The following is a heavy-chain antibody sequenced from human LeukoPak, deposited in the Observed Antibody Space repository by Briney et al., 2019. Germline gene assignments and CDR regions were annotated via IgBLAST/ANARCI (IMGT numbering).Heavy chain of an antibody. V-gene: IGHV3-48*01. D-gene: IGHD3-10*01. CDR2: TSSSSSTI. J-gene: IGHJ4*02. CDR3: ARAGFTFSDYFGSFFDY. CDR1: GFTVSSYS. Sequence: GGSLRLSCAASGFTVSSYSMNWVRQAPGKGLEWVSHTSSSSSTIYYADSVKGRFTISRDNAKNSLYLQMNSLRAEDTAVYYCARAGFTFSDYFGSFFDYWGQGTLVTVSS.